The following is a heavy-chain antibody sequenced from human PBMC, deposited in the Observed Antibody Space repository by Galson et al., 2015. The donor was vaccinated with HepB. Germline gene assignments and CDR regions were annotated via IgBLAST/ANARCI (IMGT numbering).Heavy chain of an antibody. J-gene: IGHJ6*03. V-gene: IGHV3-23*01. Sequence: SLRLSCAASQFTFSSCAMSWVRQAPGKGLEWVSAISGSGGSTYYADSVKGRFTISRDNSKNTLYLQMHSLRAEDTAVYYCATGGYYDSSGYYRHYYYYMDVWGKGTTVTVSS. CDR3: ATGGYYDSSGYYRHYYYYMDV. D-gene: IGHD3-22*01. CDR1: QFTFSSCA. CDR2: ISGSGGST.